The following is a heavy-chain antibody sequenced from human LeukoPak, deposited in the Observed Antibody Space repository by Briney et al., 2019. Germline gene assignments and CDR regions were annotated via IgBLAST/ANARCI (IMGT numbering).Heavy chain of an antibody. J-gene: IGHJ4*02. D-gene: IGHD2-21*01. Sequence: GGSLRLSCAASGFTFSNYAMTWVRQAPGKGLEWVSSISGSGGSQNYADFAKGRFTISRDNFKSTLYVRMTSLRPEDTAVYYCAKEWAVVVGNTNYFDYWGQGTLVTVSS. CDR2: ISGSGGSQ. CDR3: AKEWAVVVGNTNYFDY. CDR1: GFTFSNYA. V-gene: IGHV3-23*01.